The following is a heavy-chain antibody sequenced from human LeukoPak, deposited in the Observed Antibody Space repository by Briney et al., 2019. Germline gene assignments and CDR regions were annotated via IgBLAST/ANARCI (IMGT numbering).Heavy chain of an antibody. Sequence: GESLNISCKGSGYTFTSYWIAWVRQMPGKGLEWMGVIYPGDSDTRYSPSFQGQVIISADKSISTAYLQWSSLKAPDTAMYYCARTNYYETSGWASGLSPFDMWGRGTMVTVSS. CDR2: IYPGDSDT. V-gene: IGHV5-51*01. J-gene: IGHJ3*02. CDR3: ARTNYYETSGWASGLSPFDM. D-gene: IGHD3-22*01. CDR1: GYTFTSYW.